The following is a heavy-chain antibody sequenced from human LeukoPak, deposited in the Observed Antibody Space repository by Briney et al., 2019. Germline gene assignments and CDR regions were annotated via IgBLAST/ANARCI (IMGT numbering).Heavy chain of an antibody. J-gene: IGHJ4*02. CDR3: ARAKAEHRASGTYSDY. D-gene: IGHD3-10*01. V-gene: IGHV3-48*03. CDR2: ISSSGSTI. Sequence: GGSLRLSCAASGFTFSSYEMTWVRQAPGKGLEWVSYISSSGSTIYYADSVKGRFTISRDNATNSLYLQMNSLRAEDTAVYYCARAKAEHRASGTYSDYWGQGTLVTVSS. CDR1: GFTFSSYE.